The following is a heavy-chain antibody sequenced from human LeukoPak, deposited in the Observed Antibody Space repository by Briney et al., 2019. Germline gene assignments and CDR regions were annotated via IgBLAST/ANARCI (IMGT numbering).Heavy chain of an antibody. D-gene: IGHD5-12*01. V-gene: IGHV4-59*01. CDR3: AREDYRGGYNY. Sequence: TSETLSLTCTVSGGSISSYYWSWIRQPPGKGLEWIGYIYDSGSTNYNPSLKSRVTISVDTSKNQFSLKLSSVTAADTAVYYCAREDYRGGYNYWGQGTLVTVSS. CDR1: GGSISSYY. CDR2: IYDSGST. J-gene: IGHJ4*02.